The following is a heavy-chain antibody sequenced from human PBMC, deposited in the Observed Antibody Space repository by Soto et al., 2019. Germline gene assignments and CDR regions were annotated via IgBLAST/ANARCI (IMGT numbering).Heavy chain of an antibody. J-gene: IGHJ4*02. D-gene: IGHD2-8*01. CDR3: AKDRGIVLMVYATLFDY. CDR1: GFTFSSYA. Sequence: SLRLSCAASGFTFSSYAMSWVRQAPGKGLEWVSAISGSGGSTYYADSVKGRFTISRDNSKNTLYLQMNSLRAEDTAVYYCAKDRGIVLMVYATLFDYWGQGTLVTVSS. V-gene: IGHV3-23*01. CDR2: ISGSGGST.